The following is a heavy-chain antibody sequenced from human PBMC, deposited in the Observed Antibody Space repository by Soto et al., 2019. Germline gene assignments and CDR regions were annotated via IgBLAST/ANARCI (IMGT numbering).Heavy chain of an antibody. CDR2: ISASGGVK. Sequence: EVQLSESGGDLRHPGGSLRLSCAAPGFTFTNYAMTWVRQTPGKGLVWVSGISASGGVKYYADSVQGRFTVSRDNSKNILYLQMDNLRDEDTALYYCAREVGAPSGWIDPWGQGTQVTVSS. CDR1: GFTFTNYA. V-gene: IGHV3-23*01. CDR3: AREVGAPSGWIDP. D-gene: IGHD1-26*01. J-gene: IGHJ5*02.